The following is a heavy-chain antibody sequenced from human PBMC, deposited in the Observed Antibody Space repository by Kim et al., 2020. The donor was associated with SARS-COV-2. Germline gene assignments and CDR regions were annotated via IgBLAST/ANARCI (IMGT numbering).Heavy chain of an antibody. V-gene: IGHV4-34*01. D-gene: IGHD6-13*01. Sequence: SETLSLTCAVYGGSFSGYYWSWIRQPPGKGLEWIGEINHSGSTNYNPSLKSRVTISVDTSKNQFSLKLSSVTAADTAVYYCARGPGYSSSWYYWGQGTLVTVSS. J-gene: IGHJ4*02. CDR2: INHSGST. CDR1: GGSFSGYY. CDR3: ARGPGYSSSWYY.